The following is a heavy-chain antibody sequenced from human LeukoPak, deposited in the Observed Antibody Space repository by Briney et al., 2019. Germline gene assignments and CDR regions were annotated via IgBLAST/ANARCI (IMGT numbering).Heavy chain of an antibody. J-gene: IGHJ4*02. CDR1: GFTFSSYA. V-gene: IGHV3-30*04. D-gene: IGHD3-10*01. CDR2: ISYDGSNK. CDR3: ARAGRWFGEFRCDY. Sequence: PGGSLSLSCAASGFTFSSYAMHWVRQAPGKGLEWVAVISYDGSNKYYADSVKGRFTVSRDNSNNTLSLQMNSLKSEDTAVYYCARAGRWFGEFRCDYWGQGTLVTVSS.